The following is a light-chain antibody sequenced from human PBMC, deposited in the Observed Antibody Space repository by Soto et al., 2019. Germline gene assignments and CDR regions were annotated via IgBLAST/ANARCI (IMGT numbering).Light chain of an antibody. CDR1: QSISSN. CDR3: QQYNNWPLT. CDR2: AAS. Sequence: EIVMTQSPATLSVSPGERATLSCRASQSISSNLAWYQQKPGQAPRLLIYAASTRATGLPARFSGSGSGTEFTLTISSLQSEDFAVYSCQQYNNWPLTFGQGTKVEV. J-gene: IGKJ1*01. V-gene: IGKV3-15*01.